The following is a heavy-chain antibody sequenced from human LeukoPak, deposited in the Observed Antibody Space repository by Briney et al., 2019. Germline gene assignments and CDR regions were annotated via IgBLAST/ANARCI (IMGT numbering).Heavy chain of an antibody. J-gene: IGHJ4*02. CDR3: ARHKYYYDSSGYPPWYFDY. CDR1: GYSFSSYW. V-gene: IGHV5-51*01. CDR2: IYPGDSDT. D-gene: IGHD3-22*01. Sequence: GESLKISCRASGYSFSSYWIGWVRQMPGKGLEWMGTIYPGDSDTRYSPSFQGQVTISADKSISTAYLQWSSLKASDTAMYYCARHKYYYDSSGYPPWYFDYWGQGTLVTVSS.